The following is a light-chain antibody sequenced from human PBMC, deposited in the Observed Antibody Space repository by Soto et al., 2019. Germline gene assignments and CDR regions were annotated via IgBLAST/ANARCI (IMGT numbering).Light chain of an antibody. J-gene: IGKJ3*01. V-gene: IGKV1-12*02. Sequence: DIQMTQSPSSVSASIGDRVTITCRASQIIGSWLAWYQQKPGIAPTLLIYAASSLQSGVPSRFSGRGSGSDFPFTITSLQAEDSATYYCLQANSFPFSSGPGTKGDIK. CDR1: QIIGSW. CDR3: LQANSFPFS. CDR2: AAS.